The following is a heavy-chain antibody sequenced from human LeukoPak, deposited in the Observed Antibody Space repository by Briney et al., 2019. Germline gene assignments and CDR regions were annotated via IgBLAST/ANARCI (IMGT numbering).Heavy chain of an antibody. CDR1: GFTFSSYV. V-gene: IGHV3-23*01. CDR2: ISYSGGVT. CDR3: AKAYCSSPTCYSPCS. J-gene: IGHJ5*02. Sequence: GGSLRLSCAASGFTFSSYVMSWVRQAPGKGLEWVSLISYSGGVTYYADSVKGRFTISRDNSKSTLYLQMNSLRAEDTAVYYCAKAYCSSPTCYSPCSWGQGTLVTVSS. D-gene: IGHD2-2*01.